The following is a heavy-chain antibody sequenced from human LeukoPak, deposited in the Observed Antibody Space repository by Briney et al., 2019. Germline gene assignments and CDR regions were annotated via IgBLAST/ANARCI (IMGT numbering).Heavy chain of an antibody. CDR2: ISGSGDST. D-gene: IGHD6-19*01. CDR3: AKAFYTSGWYSPFDP. Sequence: PGGSLRLSCAASGFTFSSYAMTWVRQAPGKGLEWVSVISGSGDSTNYADSVKGRFTISRDNSKNTLFLQMNSLRAEDTAVYYCAKAFYTSGWYSPFDPWGQGTLVTVSS. CDR1: GFTFSSYA. J-gene: IGHJ5*02. V-gene: IGHV3-23*01.